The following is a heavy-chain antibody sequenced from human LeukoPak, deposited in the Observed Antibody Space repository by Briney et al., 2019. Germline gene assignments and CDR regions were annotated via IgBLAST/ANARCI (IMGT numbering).Heavy chain of an antibody. Sequence: GGSLRLSCAASGVTLSSYSINWVRQAPGKGLEWVLYISLSSSTIYHADSVKGRFTISRDNAKNSLFLQMSSLRAEDTAVYYCSTAKFDYWGQGTLVTVSS. CDR1: GVTLSSYS. J-gene: IGHJ4*02. CDR3: STAKFDY. CDR2: ISLSSSTI. V-gene: IGHV3-48*01.